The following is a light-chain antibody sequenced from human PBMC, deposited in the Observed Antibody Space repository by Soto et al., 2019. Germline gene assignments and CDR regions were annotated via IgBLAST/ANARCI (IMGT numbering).Light chain of an antibody. CDR2: KAS. Sequence: DIQMTQSPSTQTASVGDRVTIACRASQSISSWLAWYQQKPGKAPKLLIYKASSLESGVPSRFSGSGSGTDFTLAISGLQPDDLATYYCQQYSTYPFTFGPGTKVEIK. J-gene: IGKJ3*01. V-gene: IGKV1-5*03. CDR1: QSISSW. CDR3: QQYSTYPFT.